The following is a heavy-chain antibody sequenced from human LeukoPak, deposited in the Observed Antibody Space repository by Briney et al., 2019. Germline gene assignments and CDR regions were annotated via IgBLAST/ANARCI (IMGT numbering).Heavy chain of an antibody. V-gene: IGHV4-34*01. Sequence: SETLSLTCAVYGGSFIGYYWSWIRQPPGKGLEWIGEINHFGSTNYNPSLKSRVTISLDTSKSQFSLKVRYVTAADTAVYYCARVKDPGGYYYYYYMDIWGKGNTVTVSS. CDR3: ARVKDPGGYYYYYYMDI. D-gene: IGHD3-16*01. CDR1: GGSFIGYY. J-gene: IGHJ6*03. CDR2: INHFGST.